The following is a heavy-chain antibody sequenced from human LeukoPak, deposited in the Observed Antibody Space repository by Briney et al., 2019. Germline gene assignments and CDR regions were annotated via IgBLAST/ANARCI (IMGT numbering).Heavy chain of an antibody. Sequence: GGSLRLSCAASGFTFSSYWMSWVRQAPGKGLEWVANIKQDGSEKYYVDSVKGRFTISRDNAKNSLYLQMNSLRDEDTAVYYCGGTYDILSEHYFDYWGQGTLVTVSS. J-gene: IGHJ4*02. CDR1: GFTFSSYW. CDR2: IKQDGSEK. V-gene: IGHV3-7*01. D-gene: IGHD3-9*01. CDR3: GGTYDILSEHYFDY.